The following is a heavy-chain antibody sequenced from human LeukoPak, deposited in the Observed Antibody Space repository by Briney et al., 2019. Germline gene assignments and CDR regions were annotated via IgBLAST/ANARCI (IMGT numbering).Heavy chain of an antibody. CDR3: ARRNFWSGYSSVGFDY. Sequence: GGSLRLSCAASGFTFSSYSMNWVRQAPGKGLEWVSYISSSSSTIYYADSVKGRFTISRDNAKNSLYLQMNSLRAEDTAVYYCARRNFWSGYSSVGFDYWAREPWSPSPQ. CDR2: ISSSSSTI. J-gene: IGHJ4*02. CDR1: GFTFSSYS. D-gene: IGHD3-3*01. V-gene: IGHV3-48*04.